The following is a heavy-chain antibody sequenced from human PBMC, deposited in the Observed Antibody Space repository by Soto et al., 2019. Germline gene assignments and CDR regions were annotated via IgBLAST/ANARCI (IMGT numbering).Heavy chain of an antibody. CDR3: ARDRSNSPDFFDF. D-gene: IGHD6-6*01. V-gene: IGHV4-30-4*01. J-gene: IGHJ4*02. CDR1: GGSISSDDYY. CDR2: IYYTGST. Sequence: SETLSLTCTVSGGSISSDDYYWSWIRQPPGKGLEWVGYIYYTGSTNYNPSPKSRVTISVDTSKNQFSLKLTSVSAADTAVYYCARDRSNSPDFFDFWGQGTLVTVSS.